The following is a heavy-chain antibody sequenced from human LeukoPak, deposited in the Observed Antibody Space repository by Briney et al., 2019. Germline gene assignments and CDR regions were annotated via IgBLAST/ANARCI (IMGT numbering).Heavy chain of an antibody. Sequence: GRSLRLSCAASGFTFSSYAMHWVRQAPGKGLEWVAVISYDGSNKYYADSVKGRFTISRDNSKNTLYLQMNSLRAEDTAVYYCAKHLWRDLLWFGEGYYFGNWGQGTLVTVSS. J-gene: IGHJ4*02. CDR2: ISYDGSNK. CDR1: GFTFSSYA. D-gene: IGHD3-10*01. V-gene: IGHV3-30-3*02. CDR3: AKHLWRDLLWFGEGYYFGN.